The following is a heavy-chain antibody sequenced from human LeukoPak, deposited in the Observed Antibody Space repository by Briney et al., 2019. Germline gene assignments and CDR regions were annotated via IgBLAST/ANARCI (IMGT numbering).Heavy chain of an antibody. D-gene: IGHD3-9*01. CDR1: GFTFSSYE. CDR2: ISSSGSTI. J-gene: IGHJ4*02. Sequence: GGSLRLSCAASGFTFSSYEMNWVRQAPGKGLEWVSYISSSGSTIYYADSVKGRFTISRDNAKNSLYLQMNSLRAEDTAVYYCARGSALREYYDILTGYYSGVCWGQGTLVTVSS. V-gene: IGHV3-48*03. CDR3: ARGSALREYYDILTGYYSGVC.